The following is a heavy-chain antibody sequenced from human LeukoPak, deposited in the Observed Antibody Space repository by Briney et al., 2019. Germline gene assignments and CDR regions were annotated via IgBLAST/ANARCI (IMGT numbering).Heavy chain of an antibody. CDR2: IIPIFGTA. D-gene: IGHD2-15*01. CDR1: GGTSSSYA. J-gene: IGHJ6*03. Sequence: SVKVSCKASGGTSSSYAISWVRQAPGQGLEWMGGIIPIFGTANYAQKFQGRVTITADESTSTAYMELSSLRSEDTAVYYCARVGDCSGGSCSPYYYYYYMDVWGKGTTVTVSS. V-gene: IGHV1-69*13. CDR3: ARVGDCSGGSCSPYYYYYYMDV.